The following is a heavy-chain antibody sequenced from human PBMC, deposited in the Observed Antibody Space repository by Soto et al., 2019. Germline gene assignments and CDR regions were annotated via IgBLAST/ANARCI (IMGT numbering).Heavy chain of an antibody. CDR1: GGTFSSYV. Sequence: QVQLVQSGAEVKKPGSSVKVSCKASGGTFSSYVMTWVRQAPGQGLEWMGRIIPMFGITDYAPKFQGRVTITADKSTATAYMALSSLRSEDTAIYYCVRDRARNNAAVGMAHGGQGSLVTVSS. V-gene: IGHV1-69*04. D-gene: IGHD6-13*01. J-gene: IGHJ4*02. CDR3: VRDRARNNAAVGMAH. CDR2: IIPMFGIT.